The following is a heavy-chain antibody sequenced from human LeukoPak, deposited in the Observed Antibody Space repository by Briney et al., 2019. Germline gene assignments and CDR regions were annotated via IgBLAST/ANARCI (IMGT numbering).Heavy chain of an antibody. D-gene: IGHD2-15*01. Sequence: PGGSLRLSCVASRFTFNTYAVNWVRQAPGKGLEWVSAISSNGDITYYADSVRGRSTISRDNSKNTVFLQMNSLRADDTAVYYCATVKRDCSGGTCYSYDYWGQGTLVTVSS. CDR3: ATVKRDCSGGTCYSYDY. V-gene: IGHV3-23*01. CDR1: RFTFNTYA. J-gene: IGHJ4*02. CDR2: ISSNGDIT.